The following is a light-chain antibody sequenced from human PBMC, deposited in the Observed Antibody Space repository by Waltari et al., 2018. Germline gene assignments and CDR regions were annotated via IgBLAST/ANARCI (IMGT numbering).Light chain of an antibody. CDR2: TDN. J-gene: IGLJ3*02. CDR1: YSNIGRNA. CDR3: ATWDDSLNAWV. Sequence: QSVLTQPPSASGTPGQRVTISCSGSYSNIGRNAVNWYQQPPETAPKPLIYTDNPRPSGVPDRFSGSKSGTSASLAISGLQSEDEADYHCATWDDSLNAWVFGGGTKVTVL. V-gene: IGLV1-44*01.